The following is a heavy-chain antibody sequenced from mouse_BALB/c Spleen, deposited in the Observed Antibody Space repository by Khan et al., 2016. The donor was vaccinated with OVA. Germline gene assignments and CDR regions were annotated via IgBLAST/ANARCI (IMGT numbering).Heavy chain of an antibody. CDR3: ARLLVNLDY. CDR2: INPSNGRT. D-gene: IGHD2-1*01. Sequence: VQLQQSGAELVNPGASVNLSCKASGYTLTSYWMHWVKQRPGQGLEWIGEINPSNGRTNYNEKFKSKATLPVDKSSSTAYMQLSSPTSEDSAGYYCARLLVNLDYWGQGTTLTVSS. CDR1: GYTLTSYW. J-gene: IGHJ2*01. V-gene: IGHV1S81*02.